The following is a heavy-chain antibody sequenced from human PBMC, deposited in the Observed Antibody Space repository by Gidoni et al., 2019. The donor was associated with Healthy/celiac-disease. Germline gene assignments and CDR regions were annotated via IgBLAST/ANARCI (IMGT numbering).Heavy chain of an antibody. CDR3: ARRRRGGSYYYYYYGMDV. D-gene: IGHD1-26*01. V-gene: IGHV4-39*01. CDR1: GCSISSSSYY. Sequence: QLQLQESGPGLVQPSETLSLTCTVSGCSISSSSYYWGWIRQPPGKGLEWSGSIYYSGSTYYNPSLKSRVTISVDTSKNQFSLKLSYVTAADTAVYYCARRRRGGSYYYYYYGMDVWGQGTTVTVSS. CDR2: IYYSGST. J-gene: IGHJ6*02.